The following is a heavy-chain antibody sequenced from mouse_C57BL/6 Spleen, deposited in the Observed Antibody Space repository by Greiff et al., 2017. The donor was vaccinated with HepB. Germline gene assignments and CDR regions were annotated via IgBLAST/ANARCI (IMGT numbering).Heavy chain of an antibody. J-gene: IGHJ4*01. CDR1: GYAFSSSW. V-gene: IGHV1-82*01. CDR3: AREILGRDYAMDD. CDR2: IYPGDGDT. Sequence: VQLQQSGPELVKPGASVKISCKASGYAFSSSWMNWVKQRPGKGLEWIGRIYPGDGDTNYNGKFKGKATLTAEKSSSTAVMQLSSLTSEDSAVYFGAREILGRDYAMDDWGQGTSVTVSS. D-gene: IGHD4-1*01.